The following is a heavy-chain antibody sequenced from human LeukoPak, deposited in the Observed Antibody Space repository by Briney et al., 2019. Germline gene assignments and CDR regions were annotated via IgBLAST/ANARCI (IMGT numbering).Heavy chain of an antibody. D-gene: IGHD5-18*01. J-gene: IGHJ4*02. CDR2: IYYSGST. CDR3: ARAVLGYSLDY. Sequence: SETLSLTCTVSGGSISSYYWSWIRQPPGKGLEWIGYIYYSGSTNYNPSLKSRVTISVDTSKNQFSLKLSSVTAADTAVYYCARAVLGYSLDYWGQGTLVTVSS. CDR1: GGSISSYY. V-gene: IGHV4-59*01.